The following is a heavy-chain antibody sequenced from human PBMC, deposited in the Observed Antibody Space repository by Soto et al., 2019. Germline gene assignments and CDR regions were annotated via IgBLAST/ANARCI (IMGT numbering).Heavy chain of an antibody. J-gene: IGHJ5*02. Sequence: LSLTCTVSGGSISSGGYYWSWIRQHPGKGLEWIGYIYYSGSTYYNPSLKSRVTISVDTSKNQFSLKLSSVTAADTAVYYCARELPRVYAMGGEWFDPWGQGTLVTVSS. CDR2: IYYSGST. V-gene: IGHV4-31*03. D-gene: IGHD2-8*01. CDR1: GGSISSGGYY. CDR3: ARELPRVYAMGGEWFDP.